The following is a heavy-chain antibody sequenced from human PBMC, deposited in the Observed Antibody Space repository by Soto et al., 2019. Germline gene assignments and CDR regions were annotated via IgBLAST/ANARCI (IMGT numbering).Heavy chain of an antibody. Sequence: PSETLSLTCAVYGGSFSGYYWHWLRQSPGKGLEWIGETNHSGGTNYNPSLKSRVTISVDTSKNQFSLKLSSVTAADTAVYYCARLEGGYYYYFDYWGQGTLVTVSS. V-gene: IGHV4-34*01. J-gene: IGHJ4*02. D-gene: IGHD5-12*01. CDR3: ARLEGGYYYYFDY. CDR1: GGSFSGYY. CDR2: TNHSGGT.